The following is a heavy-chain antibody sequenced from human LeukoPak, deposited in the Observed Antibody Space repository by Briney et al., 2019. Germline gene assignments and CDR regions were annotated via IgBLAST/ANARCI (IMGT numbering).Heavy chain of an antibody. V-gene: IGHV4-59*08. CDR1: GASISSYY. CDR2: IYYSGST. CDR3: ARYLLIFGAFY. Sequence: PSETLSLTCTVSGASISSYYWSWIRQPPGKGLEWIGYIYYSGSTNYNPSLKSRVTISLDTSKNQFSLKLSSVTAADTAVYYCARYLLIFGAFYWGQGTLVTVSS. D-gene: IGHD3-3*01. J-gene: IGHJ4*02.